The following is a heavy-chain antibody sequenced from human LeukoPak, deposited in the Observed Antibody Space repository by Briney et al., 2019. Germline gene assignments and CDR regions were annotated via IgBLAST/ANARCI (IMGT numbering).Heavy chain of an antibody. Sequence: GGSLSLSCAASGFTFSSYDMHWVRQATGKGLEWVSAIGIGGDTYYPGSVKGRFTISRENAKNSLYLQMNSLRAGDTAVYYCARGGIPVTGIDEVDYWGQGTLVTVSS. CDR2: IGIGGDT. CDR3: ARGGIPVTGIDEVDY. V-gene: IGHV3-13*01. CDR1: GFTFSSYD. D-gene: IGHD2-21*02. J-gene: IGHJ4*02.